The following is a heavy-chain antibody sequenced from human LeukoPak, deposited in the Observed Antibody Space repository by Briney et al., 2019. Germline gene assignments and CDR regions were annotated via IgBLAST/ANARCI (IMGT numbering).Heavy chain of an antibody. Sequence: ASVKVSCKASGYTFTGYYMHWVRQAPGQGLEWMGWINPNSGGTNYAQKFQGRVTMTRNTSISTAYMELSSLRSEDTAVYYCARRKIAARYFDYWGQGTLVTVSS. D-gene: IGHD6-6*01. J-gene: IGHJ4*02. CDR2: INPNSGGT. CDR3: ARRKIAARYFDY. V-gene: IGHV1-2*02. CDR1: GYTFTGYY.